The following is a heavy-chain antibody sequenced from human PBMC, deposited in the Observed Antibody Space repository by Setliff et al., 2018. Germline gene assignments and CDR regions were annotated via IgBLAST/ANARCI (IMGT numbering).Heavy chain of an antibody. J-gene: IGHJ6*02. D-gene: IGHD6-19*01. Sequence: PGGSLRLSCAASGFTFSNYYMTWIRQAPGKGLEWISYIHDSGNPTYYADSVKGRFTISRDNAKNSLYLQMNSLRAEDTAVYYCARTPPSGAGIYYYGMDVWGQGTTVTVSS. CDR3: ARTPPSGAGIYYYGMDV. CDR1: GFTFSNYY. CDR2: IHDSGNPT. V-gene: IGHV3-11*04.